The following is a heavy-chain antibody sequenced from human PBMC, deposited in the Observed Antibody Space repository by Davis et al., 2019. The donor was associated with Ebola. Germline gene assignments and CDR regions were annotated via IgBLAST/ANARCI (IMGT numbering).Heavy chain of an antibody. CDR1: GFTVSSNY. V-gene: IGHV3-53*01. CDR3: ATGYNSNYYYYMDV. Sequence: PGGSLRLSCAASGFTVSSNYMSWVRQAPGKGLEWVSIIYSGGSTDYADSVKGRFTISRDNSKNTLYLQMNSLRAEDTAVYYCATGYNSNYYYYMDVWGKGTTVTVSS. D-gene: IGHD1-1*01. J-gene: IGHJ6*03. CDR2: IYSGGST.